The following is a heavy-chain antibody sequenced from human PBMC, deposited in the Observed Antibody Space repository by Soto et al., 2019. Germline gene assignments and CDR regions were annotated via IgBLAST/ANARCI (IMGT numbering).Heavy chain of an antibody. CDR2: INHSGST. CDR3: ARRISSYFDY. CDR1: GGSFSGYY. D-gene: IGHD3-3*02. J-gene: IGHJ4*02. V-gene: IGHV4-34*01. Sequence: QVQLQQWGAGLLKPSETLSLTCAVYGGSFSGYYWSWIRQPPGKGLEWIGEINHSGSTNYNPSLKSRVTISVDTSKNQFSLKLSSVTAADTAVYYCARRISSYFDYWGQGTLVTVSS.